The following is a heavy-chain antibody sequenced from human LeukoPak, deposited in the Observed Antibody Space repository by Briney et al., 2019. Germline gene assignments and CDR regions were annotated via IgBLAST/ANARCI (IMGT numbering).Heavy chain of an antibody. J-gene: IGHJ4*02. D-gene: IGHD1-1*01. CDR3: ARDWKTNSFDY. V-gene: IGHV3-30-3*01. CDR1: GFTFSSYA. Sequence: GGSLRLSCAASGFTFSSYAMHWVRQAPGKGLEWVAVISYDGSNKYYADSVKGRFTISRDNSKNTLYLQMDSLRAEDTAIYYCARDWKTNSFDYWGQGTLVTVSS. CDR2: ISYDGSNK.